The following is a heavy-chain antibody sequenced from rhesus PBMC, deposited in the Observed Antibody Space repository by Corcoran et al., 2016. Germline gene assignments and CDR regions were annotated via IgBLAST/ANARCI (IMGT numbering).Heavy chain of an antibody. CDR2: VYGSGSST. CDR3: ARLYGNYWYFDL. J-gene: IGHJ2*01. D-gene: IGHD4-35*01. V-gene: IGHV4-169*01. Sequence: QLQLQESGPGLVKPSETLSVTCAVSGGSISSSYWSWIRQAPGKGREWIGYVYGSGSSTNYNPSTNSPVTLSVDTSKNQLSLKLSSVTTADTAVYYCARLYGNYWYFDLWGPGTPITISS. CDR1: GGSISSSY.